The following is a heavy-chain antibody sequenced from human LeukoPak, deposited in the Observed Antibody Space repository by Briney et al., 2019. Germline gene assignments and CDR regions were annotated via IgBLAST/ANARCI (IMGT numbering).Heavy chain of an antibody. V-gene: IGHV4-59*08. J-gene: IGHJ4*02. D-gene: IGHD3-22*01. CDR1: GGSISSYY. CDR2: SYYSGST. Sequence: SETLSLTCTVSGGSISSYYWSWIRQPPGKRLEWIGYSYYSGSTNCNPSLKSRVTISVDTSKNQFSLKLSSVTAADTAVYYCARHGYYDSSGYYGFDYWGQGTLVTVSS. CDR3: ARHGYYDSSGYYGFDY.